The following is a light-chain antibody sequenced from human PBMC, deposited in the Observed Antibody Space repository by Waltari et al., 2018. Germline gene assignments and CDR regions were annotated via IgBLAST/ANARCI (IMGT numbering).Light chain of an antibody. V-gene: IGLV3-21*02. Sequence: SYVLTQPPSLSVAPGQTARMTCGGDKIGLISVHWYQQKPDQAPVLGVHDDSGRPSGIPDRCSGANSGNTAPLTVSRVEAGDEADYYCQVWHLSDQSWVFGGGTKLTVL. CDR3: QVWHLSDQSWV. J-gene: IGLJ3*02. CDR2: DDS. CDR1: KIGLIS.